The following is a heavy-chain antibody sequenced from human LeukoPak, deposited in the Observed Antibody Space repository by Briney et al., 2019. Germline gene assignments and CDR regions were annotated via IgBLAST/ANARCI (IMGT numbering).Heavy chain of an antibody. CDR2: IYYSGST. D-gene: IGHD1-7*01. Sequence: SETLSLTCTVSGGSISSSSYYWGWIRQPPGKGLEWIGSIYYSGSTYYNPSLKSRVTISVDTSKNQFSLKLSSVTAADTAVYYCAREITGTRGVDYWGQGILVTVSS. CDR1: GGSISSSSYY. J-gene: IGHJ4*02. V-gene: IGHV4-39*02. CDR3: AREITGTRGVDY.